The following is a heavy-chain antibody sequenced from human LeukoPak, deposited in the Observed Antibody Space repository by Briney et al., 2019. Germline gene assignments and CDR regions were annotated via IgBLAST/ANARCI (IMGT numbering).Heavy chain of an antibody. CDR1: GYSITAYY. CDR2: INPHNGGT. D-gene: IGHD2-21*02. CDR3: ARGVAAVTAFNWFDP. Sequence: GASVKVSCKASGYSITAYYIHWVRQAPGQGLELMGWINPHNGGTKFAQKFQGRVTMTRDTSIGTAYMELSRLTSDDTAVYYCARGVAAVTAFNWFDPWGQGTLVTVSS. J-gene: IGHJ5*02. V-gene: IGHV1-2*02.